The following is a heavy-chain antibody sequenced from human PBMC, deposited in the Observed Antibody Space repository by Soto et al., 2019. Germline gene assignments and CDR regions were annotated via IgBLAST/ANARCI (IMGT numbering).Heavy chain of an antibody. CDR3: ARVSYFDSGGFFYYFDY. D-gene: IGHD3-22*01. J-gene: IGHJ4*02. CDR2: IYYSGSS. V-gene: IGHV4-59*08. CDR1: GGSISSYY. Sequence: SETLSLTCTVSGGSISSYYWSWIRQPPGKGLEWIGYIYYSGSSNYNPSLKSRVTMSLDTSKNQFSLKLRSVTAADEAVYYCARVSYFDSGGFFYYFDYWGQGALVTVSS.